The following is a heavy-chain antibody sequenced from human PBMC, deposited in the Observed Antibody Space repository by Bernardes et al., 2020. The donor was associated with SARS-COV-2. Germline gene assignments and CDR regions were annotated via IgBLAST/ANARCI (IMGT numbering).Heavy chain of an antibody. J-gene: IGHJ5*02. CDR2: ISAYNDDT. V-gene: IGHV1-18*01. CDR1: GYTFTSYG. Sequence: ASVKVSCKASGYTFTSYGISWVRQAPGQGLEWMGWISAYNDDTNYAQKLQGRVTMTTDTSTNTAYMELRSLRSDDTAVYFCATVVGYGYGGGWFDPWGQGTLVTVSS. CDR3: ATVVGYGYGGGWFDP. D-gene: IGHD5-18*01.